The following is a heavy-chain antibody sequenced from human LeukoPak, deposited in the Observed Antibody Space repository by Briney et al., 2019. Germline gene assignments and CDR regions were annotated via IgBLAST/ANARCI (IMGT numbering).Heavy chain of an antibody. CDR1: EFTFTSYA. CDR3: AKRSGDSYFLDS. CDR2: ISGSGGST. V-gene: IGHV3-23*01. J-gene: IGHJ4*02. Sequence: GGSLRLSCAASEFTFTSYAFHWVRQAPGKGLEWVSSISGSGGSTYYADSVKGRFTISRDTSKSTLYLQMSSLRAEDTAVYYCAKRSGDSYFLDSWGREPWSPSPQ. D-gene: IGHD2-15*01.